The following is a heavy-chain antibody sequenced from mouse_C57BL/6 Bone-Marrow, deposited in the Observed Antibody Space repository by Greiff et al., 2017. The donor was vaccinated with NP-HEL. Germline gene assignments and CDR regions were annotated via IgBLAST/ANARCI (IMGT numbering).Heavy chain of an antibody. CDR3: ERDGDLGYYFDY. CDR1: GYTFTSYW. J-gene: IGHJ2*01. V-gene: IGHV1-61*01. Sequence: QGQPQQPGAEPVRPWSSVKLSLKASGYTFTSYWKDWVKPRPGQGLEWIGNIYPSDSETHFNQKFKDKATLTVDKASSTAYMQLSRLTSEDSAVYFCERDGDLGYYFDYWGQGTTLTVSS. D-gene: IGHD2-13*01. CDR2: IYPSDSET.